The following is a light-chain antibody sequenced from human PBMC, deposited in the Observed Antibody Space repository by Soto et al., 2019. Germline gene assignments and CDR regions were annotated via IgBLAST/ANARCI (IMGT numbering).Light chain of an antibody. CDR2: DVS. CDR3: SSYTSSSTLLYV. V-gene: IGLV2-14*01. CDR1: SSDVGGYNY. Sequence: QSALTQPASVSGSPGHSITISCTGTSSDVGGYNYVSWYQQHPGKAPKLMIYDVSNRPSGGSNRFSGSKSGNTASLTISGLQAEDEADYYCSSYTSSSTLLYVFGTGTKVTVL. J-gene: IGLJ1*01.